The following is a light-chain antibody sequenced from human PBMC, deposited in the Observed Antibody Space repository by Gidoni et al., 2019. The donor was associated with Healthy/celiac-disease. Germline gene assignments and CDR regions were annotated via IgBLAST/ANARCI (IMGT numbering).Light chain of an antibody. CDR1: QSVSSSY. CDR3: KQYGSSLT. CDR2: GAS. J-gene: IGKJ4*01. Sequence: DIVLTQSPGTLSLSPGERATLSCRASQSVSSSYLAWYQQKPGQAPRLLIYGASSRATGIPDRFSGSGSGTDFTLTISRLEPEDFAVYYCKQYGSSLTFGGXTKVEIK. V-gene: IGKV3-20*01.